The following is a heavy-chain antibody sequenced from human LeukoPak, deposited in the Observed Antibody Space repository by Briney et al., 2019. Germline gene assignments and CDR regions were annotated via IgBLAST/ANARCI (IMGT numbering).Heavy chain of an antibody. V-gene: IGHV3-23*01. CDR3: AKARFGSGWYDN. J-gene: IGHJ5*02. Sequence: GGSLRLSCAASGFTFSSYAMSWVRQAPGKGLEWVSVISDNGGSTYYADSVNGRFTISRDNFKNTLYLQMNSLRAEDTAVYYCAKARFGSGWYDNWGQGTLVTVSS. CDR1: GFTFSSYA. D-gene: IGHD6-19*01. CDR2: ISDNGGST.